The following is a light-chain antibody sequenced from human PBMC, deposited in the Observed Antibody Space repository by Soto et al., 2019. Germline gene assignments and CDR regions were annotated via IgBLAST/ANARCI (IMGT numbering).Light chain of an antibody. Sequence: QSVLTQPASVSGSPGQSITSSCTGTSSDVGGYIYVSWYQQHPGKAPKLMIYDVTSRPSGVSYRSSGSKSGNTASLTIPGLQAEDEADYYCSSYTTSSSYVFGTGTKVTVL. CDR1: SSDVGGYIY. CDR3: SSYTTSSSYV. CDR2: DVT. J-gene: IGLJ1*01. V-gene: IGLV2-14*01.